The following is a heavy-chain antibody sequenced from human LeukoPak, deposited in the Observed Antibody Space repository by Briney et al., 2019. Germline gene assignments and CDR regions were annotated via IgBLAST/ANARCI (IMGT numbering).Heavy chain of an antibody. J-gene: IGHJ4*02. V-gene: IGHV3-23*01. CDR1: GFTFNSYA. CDR2: ISDSGDYT. D-gene: IGHD2-8*01. Sequence: GESLTLSCAGSGFTFNSYARSWIRQAPGQGLEWAADISDSGDYTSYADSVRDRFTISRDNSRNTMYLQMISLRPEDTAVYYCAKDTAIGKYCTNGVCSPFDYWGQGTLVTVSS. CDR3: AKDTAIGKYCTNGVCSPFDY.